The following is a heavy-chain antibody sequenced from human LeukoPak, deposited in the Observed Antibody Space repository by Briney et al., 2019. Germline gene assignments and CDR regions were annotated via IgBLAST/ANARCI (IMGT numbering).Heavy chain of an antibody. CDR2: IAYDGSRA. J-gene: IGHJ4*02. D-gene: IGHD1-14*01. CDR1: GFTFGGHG. Sequence: GGSLRLSCAGSGFTFGGHGMHWFRQTPGKGLEWVAVIAYDGSRAFYADSVKGRFTISRDNSKNTMSVQMDDLRAEDTAVYYCTRYNNDHFDYWGQGTLVNVSS. V-gene: IGHV3-33*01. CDR3: TRYNNDHFDY.